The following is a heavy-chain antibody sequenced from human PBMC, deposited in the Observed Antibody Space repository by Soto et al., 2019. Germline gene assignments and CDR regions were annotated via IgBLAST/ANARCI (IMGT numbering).Heavy chain of an antibody. V-gene: IGHV3-23*01. Sequence: VQLLESGGGLVQPGGSLRLSCAASGFTFSSYAMSWVRQAPGKGLEWVSAISGSGGSTYYADSVKGRFTISRDNSKNTLYLQMNSLRAEDTAVYYCANGYSYGNYYYYGMDVWGQGTTVTVSS. CDR3: ANGYSYGNYYYYGMDV. CDR1: GFTFSSYA. D-gene: IGHD5-18*01. J-gene: IGHJ6*02. CDR2: ISGSGGST.